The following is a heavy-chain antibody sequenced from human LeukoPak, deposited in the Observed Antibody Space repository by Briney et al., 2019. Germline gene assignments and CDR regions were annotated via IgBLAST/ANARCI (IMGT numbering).Heavy chain of an antibody. J-gene: IGHJ6*03. CDR3: ARTPPDCSSTSCYHYYYYMDV. CDR2: IIPIFGTA. CDR1: GGTFGSYA. D-gene: IGHD2-2*01. V-gene: IGHV1-69*13. Sequence: SVKVSCKASGGTFGSYAISWVRQAPGQGLEWMGGIIPIFGTANYAQKFQGRVTITADESTSTAYMELSSLRSEDTAVYYCARTPPDCSSTSCYHYYYYMDVWGKGTTVTVSS.